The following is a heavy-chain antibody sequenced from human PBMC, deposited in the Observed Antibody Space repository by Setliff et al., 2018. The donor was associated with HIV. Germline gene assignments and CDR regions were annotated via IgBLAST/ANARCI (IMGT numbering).Heavy chain of an antibody. CDR1: GDSVSGYY. Sequence: SETLSLTCAVSGDSVSGYYWSWIRQPAGSGLEWIGRVHNSAGSNYNPSLKSRVTMSVDTAKNQLSLKLTAVSAADTAVYYCARDRIEVLADSPHDVFDIWGRGIMVTVSS. CDR2: VHNSAGS. J-gene: IGHJ3*02. D-gene: IGHD3-22*01. CDR3: ARDRIEVLADSPHDVFDI. V-gene: IGHV4-4*07.